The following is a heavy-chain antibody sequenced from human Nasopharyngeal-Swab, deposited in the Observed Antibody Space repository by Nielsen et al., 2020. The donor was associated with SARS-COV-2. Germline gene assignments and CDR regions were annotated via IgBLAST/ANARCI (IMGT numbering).Heavy chain of an antibody. D-gene: IGHD6-19*01. CDR2: IYGGGST. Sequence: GESLKISCAASGFTVSSNYMSWVRQAPGKGLEWVSLIYGGGSTYYADSVKGRFTISRDNSKNTLCLHMNSLRADDTAVYYCARGAVAYMSYYYYYGMDVWGQGTTVTVSS. CDR3: ARGAVAYMSYYYYYGMDV. CDR1: GFTVSSNY. J-gene: IGHJ6*02. V-gene: IGHV3-53*01.